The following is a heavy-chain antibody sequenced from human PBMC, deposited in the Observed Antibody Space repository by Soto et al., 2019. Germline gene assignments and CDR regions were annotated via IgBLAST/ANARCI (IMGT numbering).Heavy chain of an antibody. V-gene: IGHV3-23*01. CDR1: VFTFISYA. J-gene: IGHJ4*02. CDR3: AKDYDTRYCFDY. D-gene: IGHD3-9*01. Sequence: GWSLRLSCAASVFTFISYAMSWVRQAPGKGLEWVSAISGSGGSTYYADSVKGRFTISRDNSKNTLYLQMNSLRAEDTAVYYCAKDYDTRYCFDYWGQGTLVTVSS. CDR2: ISGSGGST.